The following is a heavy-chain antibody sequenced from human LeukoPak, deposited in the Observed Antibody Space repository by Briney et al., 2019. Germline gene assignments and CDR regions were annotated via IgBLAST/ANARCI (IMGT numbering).Heavy chain of an antibody. D-gene: IGHD4-23*01. CDR1: GGSFSDYS. Sequence: PSETLSLTCAVYGGSFSDYSWTWIRQPPGKGLEWIGSIYHSGSTYYNPSLKSRVTISVDTSKNQFSLKLSAVTAADTAVYYCARVVTPGPWGQGTLVTVSS. J-gene: IGHJ5*02. CDR2: IYHSGST. V-gene: IGHV4-34*01. CDR3: ARVVTPGP.